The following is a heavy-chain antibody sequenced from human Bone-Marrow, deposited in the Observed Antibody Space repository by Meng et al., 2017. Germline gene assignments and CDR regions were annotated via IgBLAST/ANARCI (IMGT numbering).Heavy chain of an antibody. CDR1: GYSFTSYW. CDR3: ARPGDYYDSTAYQRRGIDH. CDR2: IYPGDSET. Sequence: GESLKISCKGSGYSFTSYWIAWVRQVPGKGLEWMGIIYPGDSETRYSPSFQGQVTISADKSINTAYLQWSSLQASDTAIYYCARPGDYYDSTAYQRRGIDHWGQGALVTVSS. V-gene: IGHV5-51*01. J-gene: IGHJ4*02. D-gene: IGHD3-22*01.